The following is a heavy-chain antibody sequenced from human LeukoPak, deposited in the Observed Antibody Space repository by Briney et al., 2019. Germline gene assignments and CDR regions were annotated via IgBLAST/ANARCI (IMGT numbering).Heavy chain of an antibody. V-gene: IGHV4-59*01. CDR2: IYYSGST. D-gene: IGHD3-10*01. J-gene: IGHJ4*02. CDR1: GGSISSYY. Sequence: SETLSLTCTVSGGSISSYYWSWIRQPPGKGLEWIGYIYYSGSTNYNPSLKSRVTISVDTSKNQFSLKLSSMTAADTAVYYCARSAHMVRGVYFDYWGQGTLVTVSS. CDR3: ARSAHMVRGVYFDY.